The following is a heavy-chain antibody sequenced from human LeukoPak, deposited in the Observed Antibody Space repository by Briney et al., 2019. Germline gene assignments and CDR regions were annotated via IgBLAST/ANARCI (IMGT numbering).Heavy chain of an antibody. Sequence: GGSLRLSWAASGLKFDDYAMYWVRQGPGQGLEWVSLITGDAGDTSYADSVKGRFTISRDNSKNSLYLQMNNLRTEDTAFYYCAKASDSGTHYRSFDDWGQGTLVTVSS. CDR2: ITGDAGDT. J-gene: IGHJ4*02. CDR1: GLKFDDYA. V-gene: IGHV3-43*02. D-gene: IGHD3-10*01. CDR3: AKASDSGTHYRSFDD.